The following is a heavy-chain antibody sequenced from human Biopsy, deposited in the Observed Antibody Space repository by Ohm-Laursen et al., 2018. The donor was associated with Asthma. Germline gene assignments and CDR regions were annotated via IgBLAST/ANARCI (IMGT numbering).Heavy chain of an antibody. CDR1: GYTFIGCH. D-gene: IGHD6-13*01. Sequence: SSVKVSCKASGYTFIGCHIHWMRQAPGQGLEWMGRINPNSGGTNYAQKLQGRVTMTRDTSISTAYMEVSRLRSDDTAVYYCARGQKSAGDRWFDPWGQGTLVTVSS. V-gene: IGHV1-2*06. J-gene: IGHJ5*02. CDR2: INPNSGGT. CDR3: ARGQKSAGDRWFDP.